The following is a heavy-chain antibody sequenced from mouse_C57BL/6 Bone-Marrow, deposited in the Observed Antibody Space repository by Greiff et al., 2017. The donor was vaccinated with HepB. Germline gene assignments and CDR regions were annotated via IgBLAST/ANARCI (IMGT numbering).Heavy chain of an antibody. Sequence: VKLQQPGAELVMPGASVKLSCKASGYTFTSYWMHWVKQRPGQGLEWIGEIDPSDSYTNYNQKFKGKSTLTVDKSSSTAYMQLSSLTSEDSAVYYCARDDWAYWGQGTLVTVSA. J-gene: IGHJ3*01. CDR3: ARDDWAY. CDR1: GYTFTSYW. D-gene: IGHD2-4*01. V-gene: IGHV1-69*01. CDR2: IDPSDSYT.